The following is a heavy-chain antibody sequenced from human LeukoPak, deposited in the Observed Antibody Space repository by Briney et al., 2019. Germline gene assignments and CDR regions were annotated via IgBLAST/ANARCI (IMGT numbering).Heavy chain of an antibody. Sequence: GGSLRLSCAASGFTFSSYWMHWVRQAPGKGLVWVSRINSDGSSTSYADSVKGRFTISRDNARNALYLQMNSLRAEDTAVYYCAREVGDGSGSYHFDYWGQGTLVTVSS. CDR1: GFTFSSYW. D-gene: IGHD3-10*01. CDR3: AREVGDGSGSYHFDY. CDR2: INSDGSST. J-gene: IGHJ4*02. V-gene: IGHV3-74*01.